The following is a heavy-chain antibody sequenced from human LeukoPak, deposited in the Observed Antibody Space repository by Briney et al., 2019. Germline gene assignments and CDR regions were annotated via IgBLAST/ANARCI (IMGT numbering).Heavy chain of an antibody. V-gene: IGHV7-4-1*02. D-gene: IGHD1-26*01. CDR1: GYTFTSYA. Sequence: ASVKVSCKASGYTFTSYAMNWVRQAPGQGLEWMGWINTNTGNPTYAQGFTGRFVFSLDTSVSTAYLQISSLKAEDTAVYYCATEIESDRSGSYPQSNWGQGTLVTVSS. CDR3: ATEIESDRSGSYPQSN. CDR2: INTNTGNP. J-gene: IGHJ4*02.